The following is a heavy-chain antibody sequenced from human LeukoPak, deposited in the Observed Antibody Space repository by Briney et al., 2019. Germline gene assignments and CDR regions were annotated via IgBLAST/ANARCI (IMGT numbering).Heavy chain of an antibody. J-gene: IGHJ4*02. CDR2: INGGNGNA. CDR3: ARSPNPGGSPYYFDF. CDR1: GYTFTIYA. D-gene: IGHD1-26*01. V-gene: IGHV1-3*01. Sequence: ASVNVSCTVSGYTFTIYAMHWVRQAPGQSLEWMGWINGGNGNAKYSQKFQGRVSITRDTSASTAYMELTSLKSEDTAMYYCARSPNPGGSPYYFDFWGQGTLVTVSS.